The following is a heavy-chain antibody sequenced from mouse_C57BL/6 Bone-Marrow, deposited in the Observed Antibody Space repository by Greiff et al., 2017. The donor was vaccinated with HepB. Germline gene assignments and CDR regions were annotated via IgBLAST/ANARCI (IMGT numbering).Heavy chain of an antibody. D-gene: IGHD1-1*01. Sequence: QVQLQQSGPELVKPGASVKLSCKASGYTFTSYDINWVKQRPGQGLEWIGWIYPRDGSTKYNEKFKGKATLTVDTSSSTAYMELHSLTSEDSAVYFCALIYYYGSSYGGYWYFDVWGTGTTVTVSS. CDR3: ALIYYYGSSYGGYWYFDV. CDR2: IYPRDGST. V-gene: IGHV1-85*01. CDR1: GYTFTSYD. J-gene: IGHJ1*03.